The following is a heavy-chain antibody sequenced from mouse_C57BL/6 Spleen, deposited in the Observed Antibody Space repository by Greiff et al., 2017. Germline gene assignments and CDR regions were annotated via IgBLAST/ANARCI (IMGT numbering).Heavy chain of an antibody. CDR1: GYTFTDYA. CDR2: IDPETGGT. V-gene: IGHV1-15*01. CDR3: ITRCGQYCFAY. J-gene: IGHJ3*01. D-gene: IGHD1-1*02. Sequence: QVQLQQPGAELVRPGASVTLSCKASGYTFTDYAMHWVKQTPVHGLEWIGAIDPETGGTAYNEKFKGKAILTADKSSSTAYMELRSLTSEDSAVYYCITRCGQYCFAYWGQGTPVTVSS.